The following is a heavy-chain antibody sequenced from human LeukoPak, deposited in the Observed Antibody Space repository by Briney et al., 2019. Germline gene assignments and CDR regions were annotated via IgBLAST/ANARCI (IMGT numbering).Heavy chain of an antibody. CDR3: ARDAFGSGSYYNVYYFDY. CDR1: GGTFISYA. D-gene: IGHD3-10*01. V-gene: IGHV1-69*05. J-gene: IGHJ4*02. CDR2: IIPIFGTA. Sequence: SVKVSCKASGGTFISYAISWVRQAPGQGLEWMGGIIPIFGTANYAQKFQGRVTITTDESTSTAYMELSSLRSEDTAVYYCARDAFGSGSYYNVYYFDYWGQGTLVTVSS.